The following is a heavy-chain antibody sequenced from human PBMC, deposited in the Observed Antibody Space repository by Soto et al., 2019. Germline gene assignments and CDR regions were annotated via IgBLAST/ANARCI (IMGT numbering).Heavy chain of an antibody. J-gene: IGHJ6*02. V-gene: IGHV4-34*02. D-gene: IGHD3-3*02. CDR2: IHHCGGT. CDR3: ARDRQYYQFWSGCQNEGPCAMDV. CDR1: GGSFSGYY. Sequence: QVQLQQWGAGLLKPSETLSLTCAVYGGSFSGYYWTGIRQAPGKGLEWIGEIHHCGGTNYNSSLKSRVTISVDTSKNQSSLTLDSVTAADTAVYYCARDRQYYQFWSGCQNEGPCAMDVWGQGTTVTVSS.